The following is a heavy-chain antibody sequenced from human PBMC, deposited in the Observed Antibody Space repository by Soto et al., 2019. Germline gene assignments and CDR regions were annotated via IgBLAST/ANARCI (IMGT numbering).Heavy chain of an antibody. CDR1: GGTFSSYA. D-gene: IGHD5-12*01. CDR3: ARDLLATTRFDY. V-gene: IGHV1-69*13. Sequence: ASVKVSCKASGGTFSSYAISWVRQAPGQGLEWMGGIIPIFGTANYAQKFQGRVTITADESTSTAYMELSSLRSEDTAVYYCARDLLATTRFDYWGQGTLVTVSS. CDR2: IIPIFGTA. J-gene: IGHJ4*02.